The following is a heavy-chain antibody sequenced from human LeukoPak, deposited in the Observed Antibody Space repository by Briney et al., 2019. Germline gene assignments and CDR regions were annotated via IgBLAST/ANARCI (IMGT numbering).Heavy chain of an antibody. V-gene: IGHV3-64*01. CDR1: GFTFSSYA. D-gene: IGHD6-13*01. CDR2: VSGNGHST. J-gene: IGHJ4*02. CDR3: ARVGSSSPFDY. Sequence: PGGSLRLSCAASGFTFSSYAMHWVRQAPGKGLEYVSAVSGNGHSTYYANSVKGRFTISRDNSKNTLYLQMGSLRAEDMAVYYCARVGSSSPFDYWGQGTPVTVSS.